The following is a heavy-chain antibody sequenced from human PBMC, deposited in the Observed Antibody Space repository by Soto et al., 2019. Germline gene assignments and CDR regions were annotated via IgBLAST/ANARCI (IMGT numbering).Heavy chain of an antibody. CDR3: ARQWELLGFDY. CDR2: IYYSGST. CDR1: GGSISSSNYY. V-gene: IGHV4-39*01. J-gene: IGHJ4*02. Sequence: PSETLSLTCTVSGGSISSSNYYWGWIRQPPGKGLEWIGGIYYSGSTYYNPSLKSRVTISVDTSKNQFSLELSSVTAADTAVYYCARQWELLGFDYWGQGTLVTVSS. D-gene: IGHD1-26*01.